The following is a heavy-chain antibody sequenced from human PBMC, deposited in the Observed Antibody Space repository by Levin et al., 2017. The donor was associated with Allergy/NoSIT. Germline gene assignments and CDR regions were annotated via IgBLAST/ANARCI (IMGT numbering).Heavy chain of an antibody. CDR2: ISSSSSTI. J-gene: IGHJ1*01. CDR3: ARDSGEWLVRYFQH. CDR1: GFTFSSYS. D-gene: IGHD6-19*01. Sequence: SCAASGFTFSSYSMNWVRQAPGKGLEWVSYISSSSSTIYYADSVKGRFTISRDNAKNSLYLQMNSLRDEDTAVYYCARDSGEWLVRYFQHWGQGTLVTVSS. V-gene: IGHV3-48*02.